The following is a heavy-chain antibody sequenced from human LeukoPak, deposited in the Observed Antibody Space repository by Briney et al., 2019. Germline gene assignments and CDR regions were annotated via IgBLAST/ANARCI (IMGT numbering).Heavy chain of an antibody. CDR2: ISSSSSYI. CDR1: GFTFSSYS. V-gene: IGHV3-21*01. J-gene: IGHJ6*02. CDR3: ARAIGGDCYSWGCGGYYGMDV. D-gene: IGHD2-21*02. Sequence: GGSLRLSCAASGFTFSSYSMNWVRQAPGKGLEWVSSISSSSSYIYYADSVKGRFTISRDNAKNSLYLQMNSLRAEDTAVYYCARAIGGDCYSWGCGGYYGMDVWGQGTTVTVSS.